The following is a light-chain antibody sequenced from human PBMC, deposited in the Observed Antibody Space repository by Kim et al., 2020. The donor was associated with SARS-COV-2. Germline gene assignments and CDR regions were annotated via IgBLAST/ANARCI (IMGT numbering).Light chain of an antibody. CDR1: KLGDKY. J-gene: IGLJ2*01. Sequence: VSPGQTASITCSGDKLGDKYACWYQQKPGQSPVLVIYQDSKRPSGIPERFSGSNSGNTATLTISGTQAMDEADYYCQAWDSSTLVFGGGTQLTVL. CDR2: QDS. V-gene: IGLV3-1*01. CDR3: QAWDSSTLV.